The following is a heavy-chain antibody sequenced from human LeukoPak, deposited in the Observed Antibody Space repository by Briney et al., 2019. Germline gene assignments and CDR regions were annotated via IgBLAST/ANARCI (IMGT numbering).Heavy chain of an antibody. D-gene: IGHD1-26*01. CDR2: INDNGGRT. J-gene: IGHJ4*02. CDR1: GFTFSSYA. V-gene: IGHV3-64D*09. Sequence: GGSLRLSCSASGFTFSSYAMHWVRQAPGKGLEYVSGINDNGGRTHYGDSLKGRFTISRGNSKDTLYLQMSTLRAEDTAVYYCVKDLSGRYTFDYWGQGTLVTVSS. CDR3: VKDLSGRYTFDY.